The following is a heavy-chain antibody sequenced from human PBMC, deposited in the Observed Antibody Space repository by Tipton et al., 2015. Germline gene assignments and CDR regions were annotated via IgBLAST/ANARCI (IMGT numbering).Heavy chain of an antibody. CDR3: AKNDGFWSDDSIPS. Sequence: GSLRLSCAASGFTVSSNYMSWVRQAPGKGLEWVSVIYTFGSTYYADSVRGRFTISRDNSKNTLYLQMNSLRAEDTAVYYCAKNDGFWSDDSIPSWGQGTTVTVSS. J-gene: IGHJ6*02. CDR2: IYTFGST. V-gene: IGHV3-53*01. CDR1: GFTVSSNY. D-gene: IGHD3-3*01.